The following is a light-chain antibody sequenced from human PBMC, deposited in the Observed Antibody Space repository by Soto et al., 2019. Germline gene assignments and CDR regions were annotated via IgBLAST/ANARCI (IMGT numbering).Light chain of an antibody. Sequence: DIQMTQSPSTLSASVVDRVTITCLASQSISSWLAWYQQKPGKAPKLLIYKASSLESGVPSRFSGSGSGTDFTLTISSLQPEDFATYYCQQSYSTPNTFGQGTKVDI. CDR3: QQSYSTPNT. J-gene: IGKJ1*01. V-gene: IGKV1-5*03. CDR2: KAS. CDR1: QSISSW.